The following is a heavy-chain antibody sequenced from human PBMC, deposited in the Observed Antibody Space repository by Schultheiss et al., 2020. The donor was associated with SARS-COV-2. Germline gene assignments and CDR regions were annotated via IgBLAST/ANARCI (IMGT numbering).Heavy chain of an antibody. CDR2: ISSSSSYI. V-gene: IGHV3-21*01. Sequence: GGSLRLSCAASGFTFSSYGMHWVRQAPGKGLEWVSSISSSSSYIYYADSVKGRFTISRDNAKNSLYLQMNSLRAEDTAVYYCAREPTYYYDSSDYYWEYFQHWGQGTLVTVSS. CDR1: GFTFSSYG. CDR3: AREPTYYYDSSDYYWEYFQH. D-gene: IGHD3-22*01. J-gene: IGHJ1*01.